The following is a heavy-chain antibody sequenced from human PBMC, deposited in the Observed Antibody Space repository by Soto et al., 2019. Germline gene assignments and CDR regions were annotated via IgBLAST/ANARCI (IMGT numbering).Heavy chain of an antibody. CDR2: IIPIFGTA. V-gene: IGHV1-69*13. J-gene: IGHJ4*02. CDR3: AREDDSSGYFRYYFDY. CDR1: GGTFSSYA. D-gene: IGHD3-22*01. Sequence: SVKVSCKASGGTFSSYAISWVRQAPGQGLEWMGGIIPIFGTANYAQKFQGRVTITADESTSTAYMELSSLRSEDTAVYYCAREDDSSGYFRYYFDYWGQGTLVTVSS.